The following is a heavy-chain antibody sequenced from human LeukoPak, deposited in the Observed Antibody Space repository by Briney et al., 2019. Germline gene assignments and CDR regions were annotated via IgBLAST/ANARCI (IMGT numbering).Heavy chain of an antibody. Sequence: KSGGSLRLSCVLSTFTKAWMNWVRQAPGKGLEWVGRVKNRGDGMATDYAAPVKGRFIISRDDSKKMVYLQMDSLKTEDTAVYFCTTEYFGGFEYWGQGTLVTVSS. D-gene: IGHD3-16*01. J-gene: IGHJ4*02. CDR1: TFTKAW. CDR2: VKNRGDGMAT. CDR3: TTEYFGGFEY. V-gene: IGHV3-15*07.